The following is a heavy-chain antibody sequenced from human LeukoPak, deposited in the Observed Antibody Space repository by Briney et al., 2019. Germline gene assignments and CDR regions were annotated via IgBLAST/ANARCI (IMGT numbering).Heavy chain of an antibody. J-gene: IGHJ5*02. D-gene: IGHD1-26*01. CDR1: GGSISSYY. Sequence: SEILSLTCTVSGGSISSYYWSWIRQPPGKGLEWIGYIFYTGSTNYNPSLKSRVTISLDTSKNQFSLKLSSVTAADTAVYYCARGARNWFDPWGQGTLVTVSS. CDR3: ARGARNWFDP. V-gene: IGHV4-59*08. CDR2: IFYTGST.